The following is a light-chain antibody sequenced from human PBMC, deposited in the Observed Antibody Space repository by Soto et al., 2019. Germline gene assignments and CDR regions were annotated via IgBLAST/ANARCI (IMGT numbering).Light chain of an antibody. CDR2: DTS. V-gene: IGKV3-11*01. CDR3: HQRNT. J-gene: IGKJ5*01. Sequence: IVLTQSPATLSFSPGERSILSCRASQSVSTYLAWYRQTPGQAPRLLIYDTSNRATGVPPRFSGSRSGTDFTLTISSVEPEDFAVFYCHQRNTFGQGTRLEIK. CDR1: QSVSTY.